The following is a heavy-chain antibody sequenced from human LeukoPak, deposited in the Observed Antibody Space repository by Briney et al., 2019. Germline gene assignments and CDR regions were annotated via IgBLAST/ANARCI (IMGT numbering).Heavy chain of an antibody. D-gene: IGHD5-18*01. CDR2: IIPIFGTA. CDR3: ARDGEAMVGYTDV. CDR1: GGIFSSHA. J-gene: IGHJ6*03. V-gene: IGHV1-69*05. Sequence: SVKVSCKASGGIFSSHAISLVRQAPGPGHESMGRIIPIFGTANYAQKFQGRVTITTDESTSTAYMELSSLRSEDTAVYYCARDGEAMVGYTDVWGKGTTGTVSS.